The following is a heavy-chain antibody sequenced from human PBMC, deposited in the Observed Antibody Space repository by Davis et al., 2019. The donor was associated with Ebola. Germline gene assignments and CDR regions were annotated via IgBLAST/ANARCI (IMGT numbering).Heavy chain of an antibody. CDR3: ARDGPLFALGDYYYGMDV. CDR1: GFTFSRYP. CDR2: ISYDGSNK. Sequence: GESLKISCAASGFTFSRYPMHLVRQAPGKGLEWVALISYDGSNKYYADSVKGRFTISRDNSKNTLYLQMNSLRAEDTAVYYCARDGPLFALGDYYYGMDVWGQGTTVTVSS. J-gene: IGHJ6*02. D-gene: IGHD3-16*01. V-gene: IGHV3-30-3*01.